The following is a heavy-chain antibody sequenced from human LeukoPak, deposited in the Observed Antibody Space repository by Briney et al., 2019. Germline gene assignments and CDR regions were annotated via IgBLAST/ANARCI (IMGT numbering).Heavy chain of an antibody. CDR3: AKDESYYYDSSGHRNAFDI. CDR2: ISYDGSNK. J-gene: IGHJ3*02. CDR1: GFTFSSYG. Sequence: GGSLRLSCAASGFTFSSYGMHWVRQAPGKGLEWGADISYDGSNKYYTDSVKGRFTISRDNSKNTLYLQMNSLRAEDTAVYYCAKDESYYYDSSGHRNAFDIWGQGTMVTVSS. V-gene: IGHV3-30*18. D-gene: IGHD3-22*01.